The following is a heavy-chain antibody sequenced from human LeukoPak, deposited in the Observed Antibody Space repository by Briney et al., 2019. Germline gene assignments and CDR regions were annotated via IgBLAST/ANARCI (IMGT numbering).Heavy chain of an antibody. CDR2: ISAYNGNT. J-gene: IGHJ4*02. D-gene: IGHD6-13*01. CDR1: GCTFTSYG. CDR3: ARLVWIQQLVRDTTGDYFDY. V-gene: IGHV1-18*01. Sequence: ASVKVSCKASGCTFTSYGISWVRQAPGQGLEWMGWISAYNGNTNYAQKLQGRVTMTTDTSTSTAYMELRSLRSDDTAVYYCARLVWIQQLVRDTTGDYFDYWGQGTLVTVSS.